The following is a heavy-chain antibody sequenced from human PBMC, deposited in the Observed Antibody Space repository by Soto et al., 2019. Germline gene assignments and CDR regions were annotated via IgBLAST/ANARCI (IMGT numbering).Heavy chain of an antibody. J-gene: IGHJ5*02. CDR1: GGSISSGGYY. CDR2: IYYSGST. D-gene: IGHD6-6*01. CDR3: ASTRRNWFDP. V-gene: IGHV4-31*03. Sequence: SETLSLTCTVSGGSISSGGYYWSWIRQHPGKGLEWIGYIYYSGSTYYNPSLKSRVTISVDTSKNQFSLKLSSVTAADTAAYYCASTRRNWFDPWGQGTLVTVSS.